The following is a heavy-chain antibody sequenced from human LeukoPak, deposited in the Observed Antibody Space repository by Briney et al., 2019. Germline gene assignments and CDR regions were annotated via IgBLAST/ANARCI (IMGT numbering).Heavy chain of an antibody. V-gene: IGHV3-30*18. CDR3: ANVRPIAAAGDY. J-gene: IGHJ4*02. CDR2: ISSDGSNK. CDR1: GFTFSSYG. D-gene: IGHD6-13*01. Sequence: GGSLRLSCVVSGFTFSSYGMHWVRQAPGKGLEWVTFISSDGSNKYYADSVKGRFTISRDNSKNTLYLQMNSLRAEDTAVYYCANVRPIAAAGDYWGQGTLVTVSS.